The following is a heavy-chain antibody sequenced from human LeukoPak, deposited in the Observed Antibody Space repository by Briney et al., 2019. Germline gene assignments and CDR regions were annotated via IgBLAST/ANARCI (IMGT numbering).Heavy chain of an antibody. CDR1: GGTFSSHA. Sequence: SVKVSCKASGGTFSSHAIAWVRQAPGQGPEWMGGIIPISGTANYAQKFQGRVTITTDESMSTAYMELSSLTSDDTAVYYCARGLQYQLLKALGYYYMDVWGEGTTVTVSS. V-gene: IGHV1-69*05. CDR3: ARGLQYQLLKALGYYYMDV. J-gene: IGHJ6*03. D-gene: IGHD2-2*01. CDR2: IIPISGTA.